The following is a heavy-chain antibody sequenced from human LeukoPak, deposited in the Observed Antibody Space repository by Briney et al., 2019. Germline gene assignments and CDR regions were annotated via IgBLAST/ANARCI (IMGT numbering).Heavy chain of an antibody. V-gene: IGHV3-48*01. CDR3: ARGVPKTSYYYYYMDV. D-gene: IGHD4-11*01. Sequence: GGSLRLSCAASGFTCSDYSMNWVRQAPGKGLEWVSYISSSGFTLNYAGSVKGRFTISRDNAKNPLYLQMNSLRAEDTAVYYCARGVPKTSYYYYYMDVWGKGTTVTVSS. J-gene: IGHJ6*03. CDR2: ISSSGFTL. CDR1: GFTCSDYS.